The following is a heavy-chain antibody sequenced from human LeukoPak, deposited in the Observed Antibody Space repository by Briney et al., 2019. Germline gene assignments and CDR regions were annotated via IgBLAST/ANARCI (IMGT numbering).Heavy chain of an antibody. CDR1: GGSFSGYY. Sequence: SETLSLTCAVYGGSFSGYYWGWIRQPPGKGLEWIGSIYYSGSTYYNPSLKSRVTISVDTSKNQFSLKLSSVTAADTAVYYCASQSIYDFWSPFDYWGQGTLVTVSS. V-gene: IGHV4-39*01. CDR2: IYYSGST. D-gene: IGHD3-3*01. J-gene: IGHJ4*02. CDR3: ASQSIYDFWSPFDY.